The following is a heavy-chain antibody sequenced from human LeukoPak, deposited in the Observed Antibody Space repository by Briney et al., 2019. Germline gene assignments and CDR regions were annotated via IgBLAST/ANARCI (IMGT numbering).Heavy chain of an antibody. Sequence: QPGGSLRLSCAASGFTVSSNYMSWVRQAPGKGLEWVSVIYGGGSTYYADSVKGRFTISRDNSKNTLYLQMNSLRAEDTAVYYCARDVRGGSSINWFDPWGQGTLVTVSS. J-gene: IGHJ5*02. V-gene: IGHV3-66*01. CDR2: IYGGGST. CDR1: GFTVSSNY. D-gene: IGHD2-15*01. CDR3: ARDVRGGSSINWFDP.